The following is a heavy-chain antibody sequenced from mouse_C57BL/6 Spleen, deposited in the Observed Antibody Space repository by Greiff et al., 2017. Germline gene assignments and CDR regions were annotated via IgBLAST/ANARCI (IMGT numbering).Heavy chain of an antibody. Sequence: VQLKESGGGLVQPKGSLKLSCAASGFSFNTYAMNWVRQAPGQGLEWVARISSKSNNYATYYAVSVKDRFPISREDSGSMLYLQMNNLKAEDTAMYYCVSGNGYFDVWGTGTTVTVSS. V-gene: IGHV10-1*01. J-gene: IGHJ1*03. D-gene: IGHD2-1*01. CDR1: GFSFNTYA. CDR2: ISSKSNNYAT. CDR3: VSGNGYFDV.